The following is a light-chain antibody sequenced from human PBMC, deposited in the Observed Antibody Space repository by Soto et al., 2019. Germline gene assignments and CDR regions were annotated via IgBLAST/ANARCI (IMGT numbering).Light chain of an antibody. Sequence: SVLTQPASVSGSPGQSITISCTGTSSDVGSFNYVSWYQHHPGKAPKLMIYEVTSRPSGVSNRFSGSKSGNTASLTISGLQAEDEADYYCVSYATSTTLYVFGSGTKVTVL. CDR2: EVT. CDR1: SSDVGSFNY. CDR3: VSYATSTTLYV. V-gene: IGLV2-14*01. J-gene: IGLJ1*01.